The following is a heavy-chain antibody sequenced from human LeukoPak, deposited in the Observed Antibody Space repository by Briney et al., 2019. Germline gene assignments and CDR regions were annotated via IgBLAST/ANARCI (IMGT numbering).Heavy chain of an antibody. J-gene: IGHJ2*01. CDR3: ARDRTYYDYVWESSYWYFDL. D-gene: IGHD3-16*01. CDR2: ISAYNGNT. V-gene: IGHV1-18*01. Sequence: ASVKASCKASGYTFTSYGISWVRQAPGQGLEWMGWISAYNGNTNYAQKLQGRVTMTTDTSTSTAYMELRSLRSDDTAVYYSARDRTYYDYVWESSYWYFDLWGRGTLVTVSS. CDR1: GYTFTSYG.